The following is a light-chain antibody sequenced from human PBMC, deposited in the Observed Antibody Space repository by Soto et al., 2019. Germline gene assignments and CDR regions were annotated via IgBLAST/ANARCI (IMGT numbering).Light chain of an antibody. V-gene: IGKV3D-20*02. Sequence: EIVLTQSPGTLSLSPGERATLSCRASQSVSSKYLAWYQQKPGQAPRVLIYGTSIRASGVPERFSGGGSGTDFTLTITRLEPEDFAVYYCQQRSEWPPLTFGGGTKVEIK. CDR3: QQRSEWPPLT. J-gene: IGKJ4*01. CDR2: GTS. CDR1: QSVSSKY.